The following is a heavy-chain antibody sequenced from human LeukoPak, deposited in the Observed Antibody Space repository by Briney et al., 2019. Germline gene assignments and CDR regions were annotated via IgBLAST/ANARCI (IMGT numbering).Heavy chain of an antibody. D-gene: IGHD6-13*01. J-gene: IGHJ4*02. Sequence: KPSETLSLTCTVSGGSISSSSYYWGWIRQPPGKGLEWIGSIYYSGSTYYNPSLKSRVTISVDTSKNQFSLKLSSVTAADTAMYYCARHEYGSSWIFDYWGQGTLVTVSS. CDR2: IYYSGST. CDR1: GGSISSSSYY. V-gene: IGHV4-39*01. CDR3: ARHEYGSSWIFDY.